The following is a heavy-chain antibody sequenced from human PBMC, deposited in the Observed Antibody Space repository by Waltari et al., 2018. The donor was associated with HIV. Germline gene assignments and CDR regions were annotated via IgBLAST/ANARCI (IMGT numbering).Heavy chain of an antibody. CDR3: VKPTFLGVMPADYFDV. J-gene: IGHJ4*02. CDR2: IYIGERP. V-gene: IGHV4-4*07. CDR1: GASIGGYY. D-gene: IGHD3-3*02. Sequence: GQVQESGPGLGRPSETLALTCSVYGASIGGYYWSWIRQIVAKNGNVANKGEWLEGIYIGERPVYRGGVKHRLTMSTDTAKSQVSLRVKSVTAADTAMYYCVKPTFLGVMPADYFDVWGPGTLVTVAS.